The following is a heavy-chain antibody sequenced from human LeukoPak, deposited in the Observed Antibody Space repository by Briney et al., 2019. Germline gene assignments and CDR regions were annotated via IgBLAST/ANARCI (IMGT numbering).Heavy chain of an antibody. CDR2: IIPIFGTA. CDR3: ARDRDPYYYGSGRYSYYFDY. Sequence: SVKVSCKASGGTFSSYAISWVRQAPGQGLEWMGGIIPIFGTANYAQKFQGRVTITADESTSTAYMELSSLRSEDTAVYYCARDRDPYYYGSGRYSYYFDYWGQGTLVTVSS. J-gene: IGHJ4*02. CDR1: GGTFSSYA. V-gene: IGHV1-69*13. D-gene: IGHD3-10*01.